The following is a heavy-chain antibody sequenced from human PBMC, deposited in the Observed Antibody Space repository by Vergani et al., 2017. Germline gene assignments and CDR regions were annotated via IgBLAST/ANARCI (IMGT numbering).Heavy chain of an antibody. D-gene: IGHD6-6*01. V-gene: IGHV3-48*01. J-gene: IGHJ4*02. CDR1: GFTFSSYS. CDR3: ARRYSSSPAFDY. Sequence: EVQLLESGGGLVQPGGSLRLSCAASGFTFSSYSMNWVRQAPGKGLEWVSYISSSSTIYYADSVKGRFTISRDNAKNSLYLQMNSLRAEDTAVYYCARRYSSSPAFDYWGQGTLVTVSS. CDR2: ISSSSTI.